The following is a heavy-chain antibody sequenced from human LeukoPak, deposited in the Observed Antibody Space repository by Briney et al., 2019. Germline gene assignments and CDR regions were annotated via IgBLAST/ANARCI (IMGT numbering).Heavy chain of an antibody. V-gene: IGHV1-18*01. CDR2: ISAYNGNT. CDR1: GYTFTSYG. D-gene: IGHD1-26*01. CDR3: ARLSGSYYRPATLIDY. J-gene: IGHJ4*02. Sequence: ASVKVSCKASGYTFTSYGISWVRQAPGQGLEWMGWISAYNGNTNYAQKLQGRVTTTTDTSTSTAYMELRSLRSDDTAVYYCARLSGSYYRPATLIDYWGRGTLVTVSS.